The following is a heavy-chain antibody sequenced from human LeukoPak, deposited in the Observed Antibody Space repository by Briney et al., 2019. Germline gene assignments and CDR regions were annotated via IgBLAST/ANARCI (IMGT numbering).Heavy chain of an antibody. J-gene: IGHJ4*02. CDR3: AKKNGGGWPTIFFDY. CDR1: GFSFSINA. D-gene: IGHD6-19*01. CDR2: ISGIGDTL. Sequence: GGSLRLSCVASGFSFSINAMIWVRQAPGRGLEWVSGISGIGDTLFYSDPVKGRFTISRDNSKNTVYLQMNSLRVEDSAVYYCAKKNGGGWPTIFFDYWGQGILVTVSS. V-gene: IGHV3-23*01.